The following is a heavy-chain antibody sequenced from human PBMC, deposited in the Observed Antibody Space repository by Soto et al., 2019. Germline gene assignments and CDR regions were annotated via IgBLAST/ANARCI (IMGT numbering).Heavy chain of an antibody. CDR3: ARDVDSTILKPNDAFGI. CDR1: GDSIFGGDYY. J-gene: IGHJ3*02. Sequence: QVQLQESGPGLVKPSQTLSLTCTVSGDSIFGGDYYWSWIRQPPGKGLQWVGSIYYSGSTYYNPSLKSRVAISVDTSQNQFSLKLSPVTAADTAVYFCARDVDSTILKPNDAFGIWGQGTMVTVSS. CDR2: IYYSGST. D-gene: IGHD5-18*01. V-gene: IGHV4-30-4*01.